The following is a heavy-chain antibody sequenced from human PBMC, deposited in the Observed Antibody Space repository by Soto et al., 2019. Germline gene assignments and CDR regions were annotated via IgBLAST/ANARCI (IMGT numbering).Heavy chain of an antibody. D-gene: IGHD2-15*01. V-gene: IGHV1-69*01. J-gene: IGHJ4*02. Sequence: QVHLVQSGSEVKKPGSSVTVSCKASGGTFNTYTFSWVRQAPGQGLEWMGSILPIMGSVNYAHDFRGRLSITAVPSTTTSYMELTSLTSHDTAIYYCARIPRYSYPTSDPLDNWGQGNLVTVSS. CDR1: GGTFNTYT. CDR2: ILPIMGSV. CDR3: ARIPRYSYPTSDPLDN.